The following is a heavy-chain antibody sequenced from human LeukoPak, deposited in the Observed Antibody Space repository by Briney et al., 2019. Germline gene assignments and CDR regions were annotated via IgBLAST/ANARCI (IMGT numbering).Heavy chain of an antibody. CDR2: ISYSGST. J-gene: IGHJ4*02. CDR1: GGSISSYY. V-gene: IGHV4-59*08. Sequence: SETLSLTWIVSGGSISSYYWSWIRQPPGKGLEWIGYISYSGSTNYNPPLKSRVTISVDTSKNQFSLKLSSVTAADTAVYYCARRRWNDYYFDYWGQGTLVTVSS. D-gene: IGHD1-1*01. CDR3: ARRRWNDYYFDY.